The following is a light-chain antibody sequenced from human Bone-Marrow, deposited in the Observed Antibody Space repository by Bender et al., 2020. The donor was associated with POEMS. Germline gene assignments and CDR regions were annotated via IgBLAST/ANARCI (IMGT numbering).Light chain of an antibody. CDR1: GLGDKY. CDR3: CSYAGYWV. V-gene: IGLV3-1*01. Sequence: SYELTQPPSVTVSPRQTASITCSGEGLGDKYVAWYQQKSGRPPLLIIFRDDKRPSGVSSRFSGSKSDSSASLTISGLQTEDEGDYYCCSYAGYWVFGGGTKLTVL. J-gene: IGLJ3*02. CDR2: RDD.